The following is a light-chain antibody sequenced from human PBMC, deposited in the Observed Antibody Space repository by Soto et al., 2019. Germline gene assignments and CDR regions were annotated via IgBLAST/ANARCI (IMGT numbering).Light chain of an antibody. V-gene: IGLV2-23*01. CDR1: SSDVGSYNL. Sequence: QSALTQPASVSGSPGQSITISCTGTSSDVGSYNLVSWYQQHPGKAPKVIIYEGSPRPSGVSNRFSGSRSGNTASLTISGLLAEDEAEYHCSSYAGSATWVFGGGTKVTVL. CDR3: SSYAGSATWV. CDR2: EGS. J-gene: IGLJ3*02.